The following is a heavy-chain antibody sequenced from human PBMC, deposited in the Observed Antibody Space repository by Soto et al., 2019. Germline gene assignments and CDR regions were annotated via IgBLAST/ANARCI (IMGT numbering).Heavy chain of an antibody. Sequence: SETLSLTCTVSGGSISSSSYYWGWIRQPPGKGLEWIGSIYHSGSTYYNPSLKSRVTISVDTSKNQFSLKLSSVTAADTAVYYCARLEGIAAAGAVNNWFDPWGQGTLVTVSS. CDR2: IYHSGST. CDR1: GGSISSSSYY. J-gene: IGHJ5*02. V-gene: IGHV4-39*07. D-gene: IGHD6-13*01. CDR3: ARLEGIAAAGAVNNWFDP.